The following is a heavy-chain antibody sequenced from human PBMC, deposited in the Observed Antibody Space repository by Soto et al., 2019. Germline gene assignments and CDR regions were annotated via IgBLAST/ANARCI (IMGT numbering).Heavy chain of an antibody. Sequence: ASVKVSCKASGYTFTSYAMNWVRQAPGQGLEWMGWINTNTGNPTYAQGFTGRFVFSLDTSVSTAYLQICSLKAEDTAVYYCARRAVTTAYYYYGMNGWGKGTTVTVAS. J-gene: IGHJ6*04. V-gene: IGHV7-4-1*01. CDR2: INTNTGNP. D-gene: IGHD4-17*01. CDR1: GYTFTSYA. CDR3: ARRAVTTAYYYYGMNG.